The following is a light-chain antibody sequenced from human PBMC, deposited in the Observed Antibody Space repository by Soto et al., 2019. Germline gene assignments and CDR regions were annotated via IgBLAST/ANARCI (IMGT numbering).Light chain of an antibody. V-gene: IGKV3-11*01. CDR3: QQRSNWLT. J-gene: IGKJ3*01. Sequence: EIVLTQSPATLSLSPGERATLSCRASQSVSSYLAWYQQKPGQAPRLLIYDASNRATGIPARFGGSGSGTGFTLTISSLEPEDFAVYYCQQRSNWLTFGPGTKVDIK. CDR1: QSVSSY. CDR2: DAS.